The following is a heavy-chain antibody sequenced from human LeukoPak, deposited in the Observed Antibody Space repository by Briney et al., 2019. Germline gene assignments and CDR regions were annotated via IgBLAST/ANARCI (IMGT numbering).Heavy chain of an antibody. D-gene: IGHD2-15*01. CDR2: ISPYNGNT. CDR1: GYTFISYG. J-gene: IGHJ5*02. Sequence: ASVKVSCKASGYTFISYGISWVRQAPGQGLEWMGWISPYNGNTNYAQKFQGRVTMTTDTSTSTAYMGLRSLRSDDTAVYYCARDYCSSGGSCLNCFDPWGQGTLVTVSS. CDR3: ARDYCSSGGSCLNCFDP. V-gene: IGHV1-18*01.